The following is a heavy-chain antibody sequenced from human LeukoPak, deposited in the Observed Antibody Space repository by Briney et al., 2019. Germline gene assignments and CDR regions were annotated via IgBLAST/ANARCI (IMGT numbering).Heavy chain of an antibody. CDR1: GYTFTGYY. D-gene: IGHD3-22*01. CDR3: ARGGRSYDSSGYYPIDY. V-gene: IGHV1-18*04. Sequence: ASVKVSCKASGYTFTGYYIHWVRQAPGQGLEWMGWISGYNGNTKYAQKFQGRLTMTTDTSTSTAYMELRSLRSDDTAVYYCARGGRSYDSSGYYPIDYWGQGTLVTVSS. CDR2: ISGYNGNT. J-gene: IGHJ4*02.